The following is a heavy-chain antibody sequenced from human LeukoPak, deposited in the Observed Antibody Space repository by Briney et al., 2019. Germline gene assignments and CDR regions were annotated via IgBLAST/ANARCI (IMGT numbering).Heavy chain of an antibody. V-gene: IGHV3-74*01. J-gene: IGHJ4*02. CDR3: ARDPKNNYFDY. CDR2: INTDGSST. Sequence: PGGSLRLSCAASGFTFSTYWMHWVRQAPGKGLVWVSRINTDGSSTTYADSVKGRFTLSRDNARNTLFLQMNSLRAEDTAVYYCARDPKNNYFDYWGQGTLVTASS. CDR1: GFTFSTYW.